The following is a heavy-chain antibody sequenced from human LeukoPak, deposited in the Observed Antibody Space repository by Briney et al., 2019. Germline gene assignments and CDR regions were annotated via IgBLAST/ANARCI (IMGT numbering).Heavy chain of an antibody. CDR3: AREQWLATAPVYYYYYMDV. Sequence: ASVKVSCEASGYTFTSYGISWVRQAPGQGLEWMGWISAYNGNTNYAQKLQGRVTMTTDTSTRTAYVELRSLRSDDTAVYYCAREQWLATAPVYYYYYMDVWGKGTTVTVSS. V-gene: IGHV1-18*01. CDR1: GYTFTSYG. D-gene: IGHD6-19*01. CDR2: ISAYNGNT. J-gene: IGHJ6*03.